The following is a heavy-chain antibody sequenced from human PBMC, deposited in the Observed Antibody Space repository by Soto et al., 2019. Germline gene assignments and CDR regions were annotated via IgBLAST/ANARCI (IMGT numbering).Heavy chain of an antibody. CDR1: GYNFISYW. D-gene: IGHD3-10*01. J-gene: IGHJ4*02. CDR2: IYPGDSDT. V-gene: IGHV5-51*01. CDR3: ARQAYYGSGNYYSDF. Sequence: PWESLKISCKGSGYNFISYWIGWVRQMPGKGLEWMGIIYPGDSDTTYSPSFEGQVTISVDRSITTAYLQWSSLKASDTAMYYCARQAYYGSGNYYSDFWGQGTLVTVSS.